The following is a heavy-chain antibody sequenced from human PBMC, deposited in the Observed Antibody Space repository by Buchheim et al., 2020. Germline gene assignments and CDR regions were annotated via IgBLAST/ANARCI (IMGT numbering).Heavy chain of an antibody. V-gene: IGHV3-15*01. CDR2: IKSKTDGGTT. CDR3: TTEGLLLLHSSSPYRENWYFDL. J-gene: IGHJ2*01. D-gene: IGHD6-6*01. CDR1: GFTFSNAW. Sequence: EVQLVESGGGLVKPGGSLRLSCAASGFTFSNAWMSWVRQAPGKGLEWVGRIKSKTDGGTTDYAAPVKGRFTISRDDSKNTLYLQMNSLKTEDTAVYYCTTEGLLLLHSSSPYRENWYFDLWGRGTL.